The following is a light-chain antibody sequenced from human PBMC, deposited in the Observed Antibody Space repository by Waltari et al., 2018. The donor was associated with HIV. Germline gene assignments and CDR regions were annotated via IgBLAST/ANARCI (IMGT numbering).Light chain of an antibody. V-gene: IGLV2-14*03. CDR2: AVS. CDR1: SSDIGAYNY. Sequence: QSGLTQPASVSGSPGQSITISCTGSSSDIGAYNYVSWSQQYPGKAPTLVISAVSNRPSWVSNRFSGSKSGNTAALTISGLQAEDEAEYYCNSYTSSGTLVFGGWTRLTVL. J-gene: IGLJ3*02. CDR3: NSYTSSGTLV.